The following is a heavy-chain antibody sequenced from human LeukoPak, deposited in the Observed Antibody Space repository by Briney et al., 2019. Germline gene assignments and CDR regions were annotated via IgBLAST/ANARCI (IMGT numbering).Heavy chain of an antibody. CDR1: GFTPSSYS. CDR3: ARQASGYYTNYYYMDV. D-gene: IGHD3-3*01. CDR2: ISSSSSTI. Sequence: GGSLRLSCAASGFTPSSYSMNWVRQAPGKGLEWVSYISSSSSTIYYADSVRGRFTVSRDNAKNSLYLQMNSLRAEDTAVYYCARQASGYYTNYYYMDVWGKGTTVTVSS. V-gene: IGHV3-48*04. J-gene: IGHJ6*03.